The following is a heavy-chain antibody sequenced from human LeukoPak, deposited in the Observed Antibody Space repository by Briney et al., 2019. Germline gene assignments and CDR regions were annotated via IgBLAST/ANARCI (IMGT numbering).Heavy chain of an antibody. CDR3: GILQGGIWFHVGYYFDY. J-gene: IGHJ4*02. CDR1: GFTFSSYW. CDR2: IKQDGSEK. D-gene: IGHD3-10*01. Sequence: VGSLRLSCAASGFTFSSYWMIWVRQAPGKGLEWVANIKQDGSEKYYVDSVKGRFTISRDNAKNSLYLQMNSLRAEDTGVYHCGILQGGIWFHVGYYFDYWGQGTMVTVSS. V-gene: IGHV3-7*01.